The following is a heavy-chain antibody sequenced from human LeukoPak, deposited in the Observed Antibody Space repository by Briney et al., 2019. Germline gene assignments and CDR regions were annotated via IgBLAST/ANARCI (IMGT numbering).Heavy chain of an antibody. D-gene: IGHD3-10*01. CDR2: FDPEDGET. CDR1: GYTLTELS. J-gene: IGHJ4*02. CDR3: ATILHSGLWFRELQLDY. Sequence: ASVKVSCKVSGYTLTELSMHWVRQAPGKGLEWMGGFDPEDGETIYAQKFQGRVIMTEDTSTDTAYMELSSLRSEDTAVYYCATILHSGLWFRELQLDYWGQGTLVTVSS. V-gene: IGHV1-24*01.